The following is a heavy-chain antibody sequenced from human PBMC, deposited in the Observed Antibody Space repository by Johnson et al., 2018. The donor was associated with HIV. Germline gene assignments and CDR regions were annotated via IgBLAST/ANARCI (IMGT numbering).Heavy chain of an antibody. CDR3: VRDDYAFHI. Sequence: VQLVESGGGLIQPGGSLRLSCAVFGFTVSRNYMSWVRQAPGKGMEWVSGINWHGGSTGYADSVKGRFTISRDNAKNTLYLEMKSLRVDDTAVYYCVRDDYAFHIWGQGTMVTVSS. J-gene: IGHJ3*02. CDR2: INWHGGST. V-gene: IGHV3-53*01. D-gene: IGHD2-21*02. CDR1: GFTVSRNY.